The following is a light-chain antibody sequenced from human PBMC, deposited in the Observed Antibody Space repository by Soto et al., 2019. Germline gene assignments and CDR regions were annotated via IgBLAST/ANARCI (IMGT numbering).Light chain of an antibody. CDR3: GGWGGGGGGT. Sequence: EIVLTQSPGTLSLSPGERATLSCRASQSVSSSFLAWYQQKPGQAPRLLIYGASSRATGIPDRFSGSGSGTDFTLTISRVEPEGVGVCGGGGWGGGGGGTFGQGTKLEIK. V-gene: IGKV3-20*01. CDR1: QSVSSSF. J-gene: IGKJ1*01. CDR2: GAS.